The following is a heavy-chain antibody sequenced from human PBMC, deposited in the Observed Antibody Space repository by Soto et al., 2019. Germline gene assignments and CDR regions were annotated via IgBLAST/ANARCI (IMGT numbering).Heavy chain of an antibody. CDR2: IWYDGSNK. CDR3: ARGQYGSGVYYFDY. V-gene: IGHV3-33*01. J-gene: IGHJ4*02. D-gene: IGHD3-10*01. Sequence: QVQLVESGGGVVQPGRSLRLSCAASGFTFSSYGMHWVRQAPGKGLEWVAVIWYDGSNKYYADSVKGRFTISRDNSKNTLYLQMNSLRAEDTAVYYCARGQYGSGVYYFDYWGQGTLVTVSS. CDR1: GFTFSSYG.